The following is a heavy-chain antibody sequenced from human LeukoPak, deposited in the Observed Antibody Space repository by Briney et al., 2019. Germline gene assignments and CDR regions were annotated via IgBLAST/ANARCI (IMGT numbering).Heavy chain of an antibody. V-gene: IGHV3-21*04. CDR2: ISSGSCDI. CDR1: GFTFSTYT. CDR3: AKGPLDCSGGSCYPSGGHY. Sequence: GGSLRLSCSASGFTFSTYTMNWVRQAPGKGLEWVSSISSGSCDIYYADSVKGRFTISRDNAKNSLYLQMNSLRAEDTAVYYCAKGPLDCSGGSCYPSGGHYWGQGTLVTVSS. D-gene: IGHD2-15*01. J-gene: IGHJ4*02.